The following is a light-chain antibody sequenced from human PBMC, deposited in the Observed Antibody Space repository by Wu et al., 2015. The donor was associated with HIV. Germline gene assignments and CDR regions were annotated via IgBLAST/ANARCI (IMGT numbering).Light chain of an antibody. J-gene: IGKJ1*01. Sequence: VGDRVTITCRASQSISSYLNWYQQKPGKAPKLLIYAASSLQSGVPSRFSGSGSGTDFTHTISSLQPEDFATYYCQQSYSTPRTFGQGTKVEIK. CDR2: AAS. V-gene: IGKV1-39*01. CDR3: QQSYSTPRT. CDR1: QSISSY.